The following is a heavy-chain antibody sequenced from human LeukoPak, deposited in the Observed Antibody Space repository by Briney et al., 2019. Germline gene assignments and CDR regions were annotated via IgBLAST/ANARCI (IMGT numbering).Heavy chain of an antibody. J-gene: IGHJ3*02. D-gene: IGHD2-2*01. CDR3: ARGQLRAFDI. CDR1: GFTFSSYS. V-gene: IGHV3-48*04. CDR2: ISSSSSTI. Sequence: GGSLRLSCAASGFTFSSYSMNWVRQAPGKGLEWVSYISSSSSTIYYADSAKGRFTISRDNAKNSLYLQMNSLRAEDTAVYYCARGQLRAFDIWGQGTMVTVSS.